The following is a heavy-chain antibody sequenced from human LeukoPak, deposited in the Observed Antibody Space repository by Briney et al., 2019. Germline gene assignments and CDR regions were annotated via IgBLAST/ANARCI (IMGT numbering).Heavy chain of an antibody. V-gene: IGHV4-4*09. D-gene: IGHD4-23*01. J-gene: IGHJ6*04. CDR3: ARRWMDV. Sequence: ASETLSLTCTVSGGSISSYYWSWIRQPPGKGLGWIGYIYTSGSTNYNPSLKSRVTISVDTSKNQFSLKLSSVTAADTAVYYCARRWMDVWGKGTTVTVSS. CDR2: IYTSGST. CDR1: GGSISSYY.